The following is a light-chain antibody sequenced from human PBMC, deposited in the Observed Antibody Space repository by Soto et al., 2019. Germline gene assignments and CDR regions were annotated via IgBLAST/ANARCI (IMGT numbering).Light chain of an antibody. J-gene: IGKJ1*01. CDR1: QSVSSSY. CDR2: GAF. CDR3: QQYGISPTWT. V-gene: IGKV3-20*01. Sequence: EIVLTQSPGTLCLSPGERVTLSCRASQSVSSSYLAWYQQKPGQAPRLLIYGAFKRATGIPDRFSGSGSGTDFTLTISRLEPEDFAVYYCQQYGISPTWTFGQGTKVEIK.